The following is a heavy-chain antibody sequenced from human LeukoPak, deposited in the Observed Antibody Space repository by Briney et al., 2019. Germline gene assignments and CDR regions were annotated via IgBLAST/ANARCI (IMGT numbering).Heavy chain of an antibody. CDR3: AKGTSMAFYYFDY. CDR1: GFTLSSYA. Sequence: GGSLRLSCAASGFTLSSYAMSWVRQAPGKGLEWVSLISGNAGSTYYADSVKGRFTISRDITKNTLYLQMNSLRAEDTATYYCAKGTSMAFYYFDYWGQGTLVTASS. CDR2: ISGNAGST. J-gene: IGHJ4*02. V-gene: IGHV3-23*01. D-gene: IGHD5-18*01.